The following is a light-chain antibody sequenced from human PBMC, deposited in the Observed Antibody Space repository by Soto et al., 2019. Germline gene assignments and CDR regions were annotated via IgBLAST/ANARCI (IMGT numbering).Light chain of an antibody. CDR3: QRYGSSPPFT. V-gene: IGKV3-20*01. CDR1: QRVSNNY. Sequence: EVGLTQSPGTLSLSPGERATLSCRASQRVSNNYLAWYQQKPGQSPKLLIFGSSDRATGLPDRFSGSGSETDFTLTISSLEPEDCAVYYCQRYGSSPPFTLGQGTKLDI. CDR2: GSS. J-gene: IGKJ2*01.